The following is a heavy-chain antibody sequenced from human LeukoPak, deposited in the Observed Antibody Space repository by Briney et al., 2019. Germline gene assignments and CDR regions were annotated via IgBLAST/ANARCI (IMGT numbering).Heavy chain of an antibody. CDR1: GGSFSGYY. V-gene: IGHV4-34*01. CDR3: ARGRLNYYEYVWGSYRSHYFDY. J-gene: IGHJ4*02. CDR2: INHSGST. Sequence: PSETLSLTCAVYGGSFSGYYWSWIRQPPGKGLEWIGEINHSGSTNYNPSLKSRVTISVDTSKNQFSLKLSSVTAADTAVYYCARGRLNYYEYVWGSYRSHYFDYWGQGTLVSVSS. D-gene: IGHD3-16*02.